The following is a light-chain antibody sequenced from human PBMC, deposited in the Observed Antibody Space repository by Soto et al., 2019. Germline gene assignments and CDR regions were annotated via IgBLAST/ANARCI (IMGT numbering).Light chain of an antibody. V-gene: IGLV1-44*01. CDR2: LNT. J-gene: IGLJ1*01. CDR3: AAGDDNVYG. CDR1: NSNIGRNP. Sequence: QSVLTHPPSASGTPRQNVIISCSGGNSNIGRNPVNWYEKFPGTAPKLLTTLNTQRPSGVPDRFSGSKSGTSTSLAISGLRSEDEADYYCAAGDDNVYGFGTGTKGTVL.